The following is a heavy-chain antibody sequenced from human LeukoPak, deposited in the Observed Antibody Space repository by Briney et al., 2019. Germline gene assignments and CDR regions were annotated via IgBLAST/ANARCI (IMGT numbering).Heavy chain of an antibody. Sequence: SETLSLTCTVSGGSISSYHWSWIRQPPGEGLEWIGYIYYSGSTNYNPSLKSRVTISVDTSKNQFSLKLSSVTAADTAVYYCARHVVRIDSPFDYWGQGTLVTVSS. CDR2: IYYSGST. CDR3: ARHVVRIDSPFDY. V-gene: IGHV4-59*08. CDR1: GGSISSYH. J-gene: IGHJ4*02. D-gene: IGHD2-15*01.